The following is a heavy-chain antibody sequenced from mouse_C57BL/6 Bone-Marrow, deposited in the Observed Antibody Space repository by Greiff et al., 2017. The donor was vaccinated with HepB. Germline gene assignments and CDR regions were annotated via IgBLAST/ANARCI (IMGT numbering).Heavy chain of an antibody. CDR1: GFTFSDYY. CDR2: ISNGGGST. CDR3: ARLRWYFDV. V-gene: IGHV5-12*01. J-gene: IGHJ1*03. Sequence: EVMLVESGGGLVQPGGSLKLSCAASGFTFSDYYMYWVRQTPEKRLEWVAYISNGGGSTYYPDTVKGRFTISRDNAKNTLYLQMSRLKSEDTAMYYCARLRWYFDVWGTGTTVTVSS. D-gene: IGHD1-1*01.